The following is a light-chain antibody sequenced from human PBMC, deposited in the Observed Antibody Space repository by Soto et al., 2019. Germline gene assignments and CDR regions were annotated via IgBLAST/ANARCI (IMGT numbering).Light chain of an antibody. V-gene: IGLV2-14*01. Sequence: QSAPTQPASMSGSPGQSITISCTGTSSDIGRYNFVSWYQHHPGKAPKLIIYEATKRPSGVSYRFSGSKSGNTASLTISGLQAEDEADYYCTSYTITSPYVFGTGTKVTVL. CDR1: SSDIGRYNF. CDR2: EAT. CDR3: TSYTITSPYV. J-gene: IGLJ1*01.